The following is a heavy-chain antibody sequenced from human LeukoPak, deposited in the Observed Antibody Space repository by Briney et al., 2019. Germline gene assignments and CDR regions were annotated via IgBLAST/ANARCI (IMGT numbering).Heavy chain of an antibody. J-gene: IGHJ4*02. CDR1: GGTFSSYA. CDR2: IIPIFGTA. CDR3: TRGSGYGSGIFHY. Sequence: SVKVSCKASGGTFSSYAISWVRQAPGQGLEWMGGIIPIFGTANYAQKFQGRVTITADKSTSTAYMELSSLRSEDTAVYYCTRGSGYGSGIFHYWGQGTLVTVSS. D-gene: IGHD3-10*01. V-gene: IGHV1-69*06.